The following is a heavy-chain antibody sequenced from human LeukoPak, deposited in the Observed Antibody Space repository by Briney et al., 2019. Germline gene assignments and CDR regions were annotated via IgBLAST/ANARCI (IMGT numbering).Heavy chain of an antibody. V-gene: IGHV4-34*01. CDR3: ARGLGPMSPSLDY. Sequence: SDTLPLTCAVSGESFSYNYWTWVRQPPGKGLEWIGDINHSGRVNYRPSLKSRVTISADASKSQFSLKLNAVTAADTAVYYCARGLGPMSPSLDYWGQGSLVTVSS. D-gene: IGHD3-22*01. J-gene: IGHJ4*02. CDR1: GESFSYNY. CDR2: INHSGRV.